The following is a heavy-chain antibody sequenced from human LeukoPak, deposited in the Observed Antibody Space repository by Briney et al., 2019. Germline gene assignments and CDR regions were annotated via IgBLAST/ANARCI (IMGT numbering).Heavy chain of an antibody. CDR2: INPSGGST. CDR1: GYTFTSYY. J-gene: IGHJ4*02. V-gene: IGHV1-46*03. CDR3: ARNRNVGTIRFLEWLFPLLY. Sequence: GASVKVSCKASGYTFTSYYMHWVRQAPGQGLEWMGIINPSGGSTSYAQKFQGRVTMTRDTSTSTVYMELSNLRSEDTAVYYCARNRNVGTIRFLEWLFPLLYWGQGTLVTVSS. D-gene: IGHD3-3*01.